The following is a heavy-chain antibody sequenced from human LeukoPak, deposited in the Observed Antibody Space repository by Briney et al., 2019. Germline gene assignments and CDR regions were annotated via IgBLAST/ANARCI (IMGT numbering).Heavy chain of an antibody. D-gene: IGHD3-16*01. V-gene: IGHV1-3*03. Sequence: ASVKVSCKASGYTFTSYTMHWVRQAPGQRLEWMGWINTGNGNTKYSQEFQGRVTITRDTSASTAYMELSSLRSEDMAVYYCARDYDYVWGSYAFDYWGQGTLVTVSS. CDR3: ARDYDYVWGSYAFDY. CDR1: GYTFTSYT. CDR2: INTGNGNT. J-gene: IGHJ4*02.